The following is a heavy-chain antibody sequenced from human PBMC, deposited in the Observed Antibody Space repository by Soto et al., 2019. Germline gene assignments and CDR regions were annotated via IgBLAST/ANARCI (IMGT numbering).Heavy chain of an antibody. D-gene: IGHD3-10*01. Sequence: GASVKVSCEASGGTFSSYTISWVRQAPGQGLEWMGRIIPILGIANYAQKFQGRVTITADKSTSTAYMELSSLRSEDTAVYYCARAYGSGSYSPAFFDYWGQGTLVTVSS. CDR1: GGTFSSYT. V-gene: IGHV1-69*02. J-gene: IGHJ4*02. CDR2: IIPILGIA. CDR3: ARAYGSGSYSPAFFDY.